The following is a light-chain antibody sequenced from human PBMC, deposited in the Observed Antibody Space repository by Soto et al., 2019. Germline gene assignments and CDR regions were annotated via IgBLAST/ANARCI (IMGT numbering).Light chain of an antibody. CDR3: QHCDTSWP. V-gene: IGKV1-5*01. Sequence: DVQMTQSPSALSASVVGGVTITFLASRNIERWLAWYQQKPGKPPKLLILNASTLGSGVPSRFSGSGSGTEFTLTISGLQPDDFATYYCQHCDTSWPFGQGTKVDIK. J-gene: IGKJ1*01. CDR1: RNIERW. CDR2: NAS.